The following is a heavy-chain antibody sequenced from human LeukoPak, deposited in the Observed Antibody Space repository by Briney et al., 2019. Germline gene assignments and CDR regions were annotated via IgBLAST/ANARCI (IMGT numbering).Heavy chain of an antibody. D-gene: IGHD2-21*02. Sequence: GGSLRLSCAASGFTVSNNYMSWVRQAPGKGLEWVSVIYSGGSTYYADSVKGRFTISRDNSKNTPYLQMNSLRAEDTAVYYCARVVPSTAYCGGDCYAPGAFDIWGQGTMVTVSS. J-gene: IGHJ3*02. CDR1: GFTVSNNY. CDR2: IYSGGST. CDR3: ARVVPSTAYCGGDCYAPGAFDI. V-gene: IGHV3-53*01.